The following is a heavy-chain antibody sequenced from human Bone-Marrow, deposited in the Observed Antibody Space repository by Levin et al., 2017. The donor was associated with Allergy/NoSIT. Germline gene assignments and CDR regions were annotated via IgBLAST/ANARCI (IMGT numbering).Heavy chain of an antibody. V-gene: IGHV1-8*01. CDR1: GYTFTSYH. Sequence: ASVKVSCKTSGYTFTSYHVYWVRQATGQGLEWMGYINPNSGNTAYARKFQGRVTMTRNSSITTAYMELSSLRSEDTAMDYCARGDCYSGSCYGPDWFDPWGQGTQVTVSS. J-gene: IGHJ5*02. CDR3: ARGDCYSGSCYGPDWFDP. CDR2: INPNSGNT. D-gene: IGHD2-15*01.